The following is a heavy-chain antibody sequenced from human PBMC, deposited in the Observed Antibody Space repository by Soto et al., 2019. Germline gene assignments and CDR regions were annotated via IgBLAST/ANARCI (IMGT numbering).Heavy chain of an antibody. CDR2: IYYSGST. CDR3: AREGSSSSFLDYYYYGMDV. Sequence: SETLSLTCTVSGGSISSGDYYWSWIRQPPGKGLEWNGYIYYSGSTYYNPSLKSRVTISVDTSKNQFSLKLSSVTAADTAVYYCAREGSSSSFLDYYYYGMDVWGQGTTVTVSS. V-gene: IGHV4-30-4*01. D-gene: IGHD6-6*01. CDR1: GGSISSGDYY. J-gene: IGHJ6*02.